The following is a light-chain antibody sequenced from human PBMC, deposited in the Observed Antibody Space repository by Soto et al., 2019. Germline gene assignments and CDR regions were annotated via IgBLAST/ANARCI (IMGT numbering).Light chain of an antibody. Sequence: QSALTQPASVSGSPGQSITISCTGTSSDFGGYNYVSWYQQHPGKAPKLIIYDVSNRPSGVSNRFSGSKSGNTASLTISGLQAEDEADYYCSSYTSSSTPYVFGTGTKVTVL. CDR2: DVS. J-gene: IGLJ1*01. CDR3: SSYTSSSTPYV. CDR1: SSDFGGYNY. V-gene: IGLV2-14*01.